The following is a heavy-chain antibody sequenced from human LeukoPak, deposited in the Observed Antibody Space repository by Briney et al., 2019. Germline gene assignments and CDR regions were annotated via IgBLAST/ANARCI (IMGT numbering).Heavy chain of an antibody. V-gene: IGHV4-31*03. J-gene: IGHJ6*02. Sequence: SETLSLTCTVSGGSISSGGYYWSWIRQHPGKGLEWIGYIYYSGSTYYNPSLKSRVTISVDTSKNQFSLKLSSVTAADTAVYYCARDRGYYGSGSPNYYYGMDVWGQGTTVTVSS. D-gene: IGHD3-10*01. CDR3: ARDRGYYGSGSPNYYYGMDV. CDR1: GGSISSGGYY. CDR2: IYYSGST.